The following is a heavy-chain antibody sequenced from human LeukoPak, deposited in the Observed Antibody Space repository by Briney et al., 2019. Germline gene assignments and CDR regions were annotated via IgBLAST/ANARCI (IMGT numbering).Heavy chain of an antibody. CDR2: INHSGST. V-gene: IGHV4-34*01. Sequence: PSETLSLTCAVYGGSFSGYYWSWTRQPPGKGLEWIEEINHSGSTNYNPSLKSRVTISVDTSKNQFSLKLSSVTAADTAVYYCASWPILDYWGQGTLVTVSS. CDR3: ASWPILDY. CDR1: GGSFSGYY. J-gene: IGHJ4*02.